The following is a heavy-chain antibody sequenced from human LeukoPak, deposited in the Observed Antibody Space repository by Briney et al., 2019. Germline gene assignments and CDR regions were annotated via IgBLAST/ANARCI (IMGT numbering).Heavy chain of an antibody. D-gene: IGHD4-23*01. V-gene: IGHV3-21*04. CDR1: GFTFSSYS. CDR2: ISSSSSYI. J-gene: IGHJ4*02. Sequence: PGGSLRLSCAASGFTFSSYSMNWVRQAPGKGLEWVSSISSSSSYIYYADSVKGRFTISRDNAKNSLYLQMNSLQTEDTAVYYCTRHEGDGGNSFDHWGQGTLVTVSS. CDR3: TRHEGDGGNSFDH.